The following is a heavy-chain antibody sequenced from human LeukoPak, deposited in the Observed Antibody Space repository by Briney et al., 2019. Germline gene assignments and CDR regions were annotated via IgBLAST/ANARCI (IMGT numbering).Heavy chain of an antibody. J-gene: IGHJ1*01. CDR2: IYYSGST. Sequence: PSETLSLTCTVSGGSISSYLWSWIRQPPGKGLEWIGYIYYSGSTNYNPSLKSRVTILVDTSKNQFSLKVSSVTAADTAVYYCARTYYYDSSGSHFQHWGQGTLVTVSS. CDR1: GGSISSYL. CDR3: ARTYYYDSSGSHFQH. V-gene: IGHV4-59*01. D-gene: IGHD3-22*01.